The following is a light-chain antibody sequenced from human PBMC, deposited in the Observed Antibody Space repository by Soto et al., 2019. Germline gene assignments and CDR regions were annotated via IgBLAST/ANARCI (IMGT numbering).Light chain of an antibody. CDR2: DTS. J-gene: IGKJ4*01. V-gene: IGKV3-15*01. CDR1: QGIGDT. CDR3: QRYNNWPLT. Sequence: VRQAPAPPSLSPGGGAPPSCRASQGIGDTLAWYQHKPGQTHRLLIYDTSTRATGVPARFSGSRSGTEFTLTINSLQSEDFAVYYCQRYNNWPLTFGGGTKVDIK.